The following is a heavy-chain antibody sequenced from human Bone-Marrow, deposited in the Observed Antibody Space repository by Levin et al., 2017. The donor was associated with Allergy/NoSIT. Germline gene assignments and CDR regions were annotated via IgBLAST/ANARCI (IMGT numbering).Heavy chain of an antibody. V-gene: IGHV3-66*01. CDR3: ARENYGGGY. CDR1: GFTVSSNY. D-gene: IGHD4-23*01. CDR2: IFSGGTT. Sequence: GESLKISCAASGFTVSSNYMSWVRQAPGKGLEWVSVIFSGGTTYYADSVKGRFTISRDNSKNTLYLQMNSLRAEDTAMYYCARENYGGGYWGQGTLVTVSS. J-gene: IGHJ4*02.